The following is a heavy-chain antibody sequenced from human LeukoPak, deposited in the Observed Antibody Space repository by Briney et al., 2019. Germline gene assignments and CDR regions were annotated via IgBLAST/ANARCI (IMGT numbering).Heavy chain of an antibody. Sequence: GRSLKLSCAASGFTFSSYAMHWVRQAPGKGLEWVSTIGGSGSTTFYADSVKGRFTISRDNSKNALFLQMNSLRAEDMAIYYCARGASSWEYTTFDIWGQGTIVTVSS. CDR1: GFTFSSYA. CDR3: ARGASSWEYTTFDI. V-gene: IGHV3-23*01. D-gene: IGHD6-13*01. CDR2: IGGSGSTT. J-gene: IGHJ3*02.